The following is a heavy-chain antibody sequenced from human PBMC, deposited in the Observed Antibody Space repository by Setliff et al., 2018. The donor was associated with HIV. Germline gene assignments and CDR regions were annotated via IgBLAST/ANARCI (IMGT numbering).Heavy chain of an antibody. Sequence: SGPTLVNPTQTLTLTCTFSGFSLSTRGVGVGLIRQPPGKALEWLALIYWNDDKRYSPSLKSRLTITKDTSKNQVVLTLTNMDPLDTATYYCAHSHRDFYTAETYYTTFDYWGQGTLVTVSS. D-gene: IGHD3-3*01. CDR2: IYWNDDK. CDR1: GFSLSTRGVG. CDR3: AHSHRDFYTAETYYTTFDY. J-gene: IGHJ4*02. V-gene: IGHV2-5*01.